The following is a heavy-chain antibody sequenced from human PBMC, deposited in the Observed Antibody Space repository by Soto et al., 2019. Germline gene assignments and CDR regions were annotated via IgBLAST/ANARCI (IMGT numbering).Heavy chain of an antibody. CDR3: ARESYYDSSDLGDSGFDI. CDR1: GFTFSSYV. V-gene: IGHV3-64*01. J-gene: IGHJ3*02. D-gene: IGHD3-22*01. CDR2: ISNDGGIT. Sequence: GGSLRLSCAASGFTFSSYVMHWVRQAPGKGLEYVASISNDGGITFYASSVKGRFTISRDNSKKILYLQMGGLRTDDMAVYYCARESYYDSSDLGDSGFDIWGQGTMVTVSS.